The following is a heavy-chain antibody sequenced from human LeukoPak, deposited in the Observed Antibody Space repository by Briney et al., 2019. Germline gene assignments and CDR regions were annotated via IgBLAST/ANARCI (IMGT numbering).Heavy chain of an antibody. Sequence: GGSLRLSCTASGVTFSSYWMSWVRQAPGKGLEWVANIKEDGSEKYYVDSVKGRFTISRDNAKNSLYLQMNSLRAEDTAVYYCAACPRLSYYDSSGFDPWGQGTLVTVSS. CDR1: GVTFSSYW. CDR3: AACPRLSYYDSSGFDP. D-gene: IGHD3-22*01. CDR2: IKEDGSEK. J-gene: IGHJ5*02. V-gene: IGHV3-7*01.